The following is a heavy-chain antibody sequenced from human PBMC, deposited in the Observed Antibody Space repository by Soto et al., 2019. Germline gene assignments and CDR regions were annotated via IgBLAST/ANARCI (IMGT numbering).Heavy chain of an antibody. V-gene: IGHV3-23*01. CDR1: GFTFSSYX. Sequence: EVQLLESGGGLVQPGGSLRLSCAASGFTFSSYXXXXXXXXXXXXXXXXXXIRGSGGSTYYADSVKGRFTISRDNSKXXXXXXXXXXXXXXXXXXXXXXXXXXXXXXXXXXXXXYWGQGTLVTVSS. CDR3: XXXXXXXXXXXXXXXXXY. J-gene: IGHJ4*02. CDR2: IRGSGGST.